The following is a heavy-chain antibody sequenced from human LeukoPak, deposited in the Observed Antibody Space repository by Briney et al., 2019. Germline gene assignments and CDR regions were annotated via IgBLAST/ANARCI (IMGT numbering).Heavy chain of an antibody. D-gene: IGHD3-10*01. V-gene: IGHV1-69*13. CDR3: AREGPYYYGSGSPWDY. Sequence: ASVKVSCKASGGTFSSYAISWVRQAPGQGLEWMGGIIPIFGTANYAQKFQGRVTLTADESTSTAYMELSSLRSEDTAVYYCAREGPYYYGSGSPWDYWGQGTLVTVSS. CDR1: GGTFSSYA. CDR2: IIPIFGTA. J-gene: IGHJ4*02.